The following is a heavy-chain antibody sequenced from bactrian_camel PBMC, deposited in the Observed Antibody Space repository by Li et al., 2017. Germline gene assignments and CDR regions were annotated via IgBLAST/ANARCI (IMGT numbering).Heavy chain of an antibody. CDR2: IASDGST. D-gene: IGHD4*01. CDR3: AVVLRPCAGYYSDFARPDY. V-gene: IGHV3S53*01. J-gene: IGHJ4*01. Sequence: QLVESGGGLVQPGGSLRLSCVASGYIDSDYCMGWFRQAPGKEREGVAAIASDGSTVYADSVKGRFTISKDNAKNTLYLQMNSLKPEDTAMYYCAVVLRPCAGYYSDFARPDYWGKGTQVTVS. CDR1: GYIDSDYC.